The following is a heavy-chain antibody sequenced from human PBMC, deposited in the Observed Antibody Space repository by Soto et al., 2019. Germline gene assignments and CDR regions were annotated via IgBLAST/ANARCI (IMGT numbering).Heavy chain of an antibody. D-gene: IGHD3-16*01. CDR3: ATLGAPIGY. Sequence: GRSLRLSRAVSGFTVSSNDMIWVRQAQGKGLEWVSVIYSGGSTYYADSVKGRFTISRDNSKNTLYLQMNSLRAEDTAVYYCATLGAPIGYWGQGTLVTVSS. V-gene: IGHV3-53*01. CDR2: IYSGGST. J-gene: IGHJ4*02. CDR1: GFTVSSND.